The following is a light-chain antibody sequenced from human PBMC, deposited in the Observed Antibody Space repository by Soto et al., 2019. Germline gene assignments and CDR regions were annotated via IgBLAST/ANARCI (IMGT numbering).Light chain of an antibody. Sequence: AIRMTQSPSSLSASTGDRVTITCRASQGISSYLAWYQQKPGKAPKLLIYAAYNLQSGVPSRFSGSGSGTDFTLTISCLQSEDFATYYCQQYGSSSYTFGQGTRLEIK. V-gene: IGKV1-8*01. J-gene: IGKJ2*01. CDR2: AAY. CDR3: QQYGSSSYT. CDR1: QGISSY.